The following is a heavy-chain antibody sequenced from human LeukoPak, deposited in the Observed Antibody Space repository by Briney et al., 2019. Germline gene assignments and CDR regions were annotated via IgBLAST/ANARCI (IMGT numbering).Heavy chain of an antibody. J-gene: IGHJ4*02. V-gene: IGHV4-34*01. CDR3: AREHRQQLDYYFDY. D-gene: IGHD6-13*01. Sequence: PSETLSLTCAVYGGSFSGYYWSWIRQPPGKGLEWIGEINHSGSTNYNPSLKSRVTISVDTSKNQFSLKLSSVTAADTAVYYCAREHRQQLDYYFDYWGQGTLVTVSS. CDR2: INHSGST. CDR1: GGSFSGYY.